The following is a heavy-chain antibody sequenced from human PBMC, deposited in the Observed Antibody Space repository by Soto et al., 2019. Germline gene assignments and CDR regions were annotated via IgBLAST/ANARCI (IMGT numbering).Heavy chain of an antibody. CDR1: GYTFTSYA. Sequence: QVQLVQSGAEVKKPGASVTVSCKASGYTFTSYAITWVRQAPGQGLEWMGWISAYNGNTNYAQKLQXSXTMXTDTSTSTAYMELRSLRSDDTAVYYCARDVTPPDYWGHGTLVTVSS. CDR2: ISAYNGNT. V-gene: IGHV1-18*01. CDR3: ARDVTPPDY. J-gene: IGHJ4*01.